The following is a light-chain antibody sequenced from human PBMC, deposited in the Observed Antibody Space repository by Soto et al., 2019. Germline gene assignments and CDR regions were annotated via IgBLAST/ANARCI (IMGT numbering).Light chain of an antibody. J-gene: IGKJ1*01. Sequence: DIVMTQSPLSLPVTPGEPASISCRSSQSLLHSNGYNYLDWYLQKPGQSPQLLIYLGSNRASGVHHRFSVRGSGTDFTLKISRVEAEDVGVYPCMQALQTPQTIGQGTKVDIK. CDR1: QSLLHSNGYNY. CDR3: MQALQTPQT. CDR2: LGS. V-gene: IGKV2-28*01.